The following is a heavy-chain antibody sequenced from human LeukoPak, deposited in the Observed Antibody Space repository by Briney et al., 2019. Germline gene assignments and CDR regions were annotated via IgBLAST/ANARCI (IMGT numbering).Heavy chain of an antibody. D-gene: IGHD6-19*01. CDR3: ARDRYSSGWFGAFDI. J-gene: IGHJ3*02. Sequence: GGSRRLSCAASGFTFISYSMNWVRQAPGKGLEWVSYISSSSSIKYADSVEGRFTISRDNAKNSLYLQMNSLRDEDTAVYYCARDRYSSGWFGAFDIWGQGTVVTVSS. CDR2: ISSSSSI. V-gene: IGHV3-48*02. CDR1: GFTFISYS.